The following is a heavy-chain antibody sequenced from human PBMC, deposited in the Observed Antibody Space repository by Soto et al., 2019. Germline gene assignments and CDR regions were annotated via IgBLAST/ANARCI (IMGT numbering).Heavy chain of an antibody. V-gene: IGHV3-23*01. CDR3: ATRGGGRDCSGGSCSTY. CDR1: GFTFSSYA. CDR2: ISGSGGST. D-gene: IGHD2-15*01. J-gene: IGHJ4*02. Sequence: GGSLRLSCAASGFTFSSYAMSWVRQAPGKGLEWVSAISGSGGSTYYADSVKGRFTISRDNSKDTLYLQLNSLRAEDTAVYYCATRGGGRDCSGGSCSTYWGQGTLVTVSS.